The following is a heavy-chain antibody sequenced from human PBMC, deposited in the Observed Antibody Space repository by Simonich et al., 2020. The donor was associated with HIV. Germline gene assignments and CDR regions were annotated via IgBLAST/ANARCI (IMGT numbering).Heavy chain of an antibody. CDR2: NNSYNGNK. V-gene: IGHV1-18*01. CDR1: GFTFASFD. J-gene: IGHJ3*02. CDR3: ARGGKHNFWSGHDGFDI. Sequence: QVQMVQSGAEVKKPGASVKVSCKASGFTFASFDITWVRQAPGQGLEWMGWNNSYNGNKNDARKLQGRVTRTTDTSTSTAYMELRSLRSDDTAVYYCARGGKHNFWSGHDGFDIWGQGTMVTVSS. D-gene: IGHD3-3*01.